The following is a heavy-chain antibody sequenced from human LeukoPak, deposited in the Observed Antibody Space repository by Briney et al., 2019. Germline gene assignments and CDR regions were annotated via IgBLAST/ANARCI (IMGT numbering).Heavy chain of an antibody. J-gene: IGHJ6*02. CDR2: LSASGIST. CDR3: AAAYFGVDQYYYGMDV. CDR1: GFPFTNYA. Sequence: GGSLRLSCAASGFPFTNYAMSWVRQAPGKGLEWVSALSASGISTYYADSVKGRFTISRDSSKKTLYLQMNSLRAEDMALYYCAAAYFGVDQYYYGMDVWGQGTTVTVSS. D-gene: IGHD3-3*01. V-gene: IGHV3-23*01.